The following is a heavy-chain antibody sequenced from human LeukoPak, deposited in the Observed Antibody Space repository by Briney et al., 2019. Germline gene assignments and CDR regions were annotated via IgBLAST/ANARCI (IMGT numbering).Heavy chain of an antibody. CDR2: ITPILGIA. CDR3: ARYGMATNDY. V-gene: IGHV1-69*04. J-gene: IGHJ4*02. Sequence: SVKVSCKASGGTFSSYAISWVRQAPGQGLEWMGRITPILGIANYAQKFQGRVTMTTDTSTSTAYMELRSLRSDDTAVYYCARYGMATNDYWGQGTLVTVSS. CDR1: GGTFSSYA. D-gene: IGHD5-24*01.